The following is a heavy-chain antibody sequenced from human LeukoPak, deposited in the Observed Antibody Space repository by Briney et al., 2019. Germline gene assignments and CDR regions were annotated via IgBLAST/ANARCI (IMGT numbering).Heavy chain of an antibody. Sequence: GASVKVSCKASGYTFTSYGISWVRQAPGQELEWMGWISAYNGNTNYAQKLQGRVTMTTDTSTSTAYMELRSLRSDDTAVYYCARDRGIAARPGLDYWGQGTLVTVSS. V-gene: IGHV1-18*01. CDR3: ARDRGIAARPGLDY. D-gene: IGHD6-6*01. CDR2: ISAYNGNT. J-gene: IGHJ4*02. CDR1: GYTFTSYG.